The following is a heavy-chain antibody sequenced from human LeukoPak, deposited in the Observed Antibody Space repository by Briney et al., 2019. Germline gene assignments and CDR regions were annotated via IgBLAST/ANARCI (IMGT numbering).Heavy chain of an antibody. CDR1: GFTFSSYS. CDR2: ISSSSSYV. V-gene: IGHV3-21*01. J-gene: IGHJ4*02. D-gene: IGHD4-17*01. CDR3: ARALPTGKYYFDY. Sequence: GGSLRLSCAASGFTFSSYSMNWVRQAPGKGLEWVSSISSSSSYVYYADSVKGRFTISRDNAKNSLYLQMNSLRAEDTAVYYCARALPTGKYYFDYWGQGTLVTVSS.